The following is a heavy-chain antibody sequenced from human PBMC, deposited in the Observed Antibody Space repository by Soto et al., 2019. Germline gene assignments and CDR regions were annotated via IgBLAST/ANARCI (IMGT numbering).Heavy chain of an antibody. CDR3: ARDLSTTKGYYYYGMDV. D-gene: IGHD1-1*01. CDR2: IWYDGSNK. J-gene: IGHJ6*02. CDR1: GFTFSSYG. V-gene: IGHV3-33*01. Sequence: GSLRLSCAASGFTFSSYGMHWVRQAPGKGLEWVAVIWYDGSNKYYADSVKGRFTISRDNSKNTLYLQMNSLRAEDTAVYYCARDLSTTKGYYYYGMDVWGQGTTVTVSS.